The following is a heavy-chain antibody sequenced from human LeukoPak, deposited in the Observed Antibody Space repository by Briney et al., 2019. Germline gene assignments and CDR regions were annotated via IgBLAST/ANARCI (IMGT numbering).Heavy chain of an antibody. CDR1: GGPISSGDYY. CDR2: ILYSGST. J-gene: IGHJ6*02. V-gene: IGHV4-30-4*01. D-gene: IGHD5-18*01. CDR3: ARGYSSGSPKYSGMDV. Sequence: PSQTLSLTYTVSGGPISSGDYYWSWIRQPPGKGLEWIGYILYSGSTYYNPSLKSRVTMSVDTSKNQFSLKLSSVTAADTAVYYCARGYSSGSPKYSGMDVWGQGTTVTVSS.